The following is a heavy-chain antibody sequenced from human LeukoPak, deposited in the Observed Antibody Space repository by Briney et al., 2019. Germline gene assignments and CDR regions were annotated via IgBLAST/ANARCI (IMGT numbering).Heavy chain of an antibody. Sequence: GGSLRLSCAASGFTFSSLGMHLVRQAPGQGLEWVAFILYDGTNKYYADSVKGRFTISRDNSKNTLSLQMNSLRVEDTAVYYCAKDHDPRYGSGSYNFDYWGQGTLVTVSS. J-gene: IGHJ4*02. CDR3: AKDHDPRYGSGSYNFDY. CDR2: ILYDGTNK. D-gene: IGHD3-10*01. V-gene: IGHV3-30*02. CDR1: GFTFSSLG.